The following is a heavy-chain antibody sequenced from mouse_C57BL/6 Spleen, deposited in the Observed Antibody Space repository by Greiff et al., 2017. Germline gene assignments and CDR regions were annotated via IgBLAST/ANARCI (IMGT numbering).Heavy chain of an antibody. CDR2: IDPENGDT. Sequence: VQLQQSGAELVRPGASVKLSCTASGFNIKDDYMHWVKQRPEQGLEWIGWIDPENGDTEYASKFQGKATITADTSSNTAYLQLSSLTSEATAVYYCTRTGAGFAYWGQGTLVTVSA. V-gene: IGHV14-4*01. CDR1: GFNIKDDY. J-gene: IGHJ3*01. CDR3: TRTGAGFAY.